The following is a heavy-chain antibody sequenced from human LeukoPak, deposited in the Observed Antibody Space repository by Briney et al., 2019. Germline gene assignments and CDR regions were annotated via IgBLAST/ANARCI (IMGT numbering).Heavy chain of an antibody. CDR1: GFTFSDFD. D-gene: IGHD6-19*01. Sequence: PGGSLRLSCAASGFTFSDFDLNWVRQAPGKGLEWVSYISGSSRTTYYTDSVKGRFTISRDNAKNSLYLQMNSLRAEDTAVYYCARPTTSGLYPHWGQGTMVTVSS. CDR2: ISGSSRTT. J-gene: IGHJ3*01. V-gene: IGHV3-48*01. CDR3: ARPTTSGLYPH.